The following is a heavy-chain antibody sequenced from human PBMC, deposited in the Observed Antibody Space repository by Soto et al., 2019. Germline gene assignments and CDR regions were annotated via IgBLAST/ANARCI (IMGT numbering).Heavy chain of an antibody. CDR2: ISGSVVRT. CDR3: AKGSSSGWAYYYYGMDV. D-gene: IGHD3-22*01. CDR1: GFTFSSYA. V-gene: IGHV3-23*01. Sequence: HPGGSLRLSCAASGFTFSSYAMSWVRQAPGKGLEWVSAISGSVVRTYYADSVKGRFTISRDNSKNTLYLQMNSLRAEDTAVYYCAKGSSSGWAYYYYGMDVWGQGTTVTVSS. J-gene: IGHJ6*02.